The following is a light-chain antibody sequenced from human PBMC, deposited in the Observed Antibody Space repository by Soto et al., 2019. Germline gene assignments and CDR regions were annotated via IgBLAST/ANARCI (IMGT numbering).Light chain of an antibody. Sequence: DIPMTQSPSSLSASVGDRVTITCRASQSISSYLNWYQQKPGKAPKLLIYAASGLQSGVPSRFSGSGSGTEFTLTISSLQPEDSATYYCQQSYSTPWTFGEGTKVEIK. CDR3: QQSYSTPWT. CDR1: QSISSY. J-gene: IGKJ1*01. CDR2: AAS. V-gene: IGKV1-39*01.